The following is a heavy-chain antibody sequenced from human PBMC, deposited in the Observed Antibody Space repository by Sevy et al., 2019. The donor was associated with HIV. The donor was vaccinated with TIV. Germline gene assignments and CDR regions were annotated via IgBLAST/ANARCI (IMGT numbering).Heavy chain of an antibody. Sequence: GGSLRLSCAASGFIFSNFYMTWVRQAPGKGREWFSYFSDRSDTISYADSVKGRFTISRDNAKNALYLQMSSLRGEDTAVYYCARVRDRYCSGGSCYYGYFFDYWGQGTLVTVSS. CDR2: FSDRSDTI. V-gene: IGHV3-48*01. CDR1: GFIFSNFY. D-gene: IGHD2-15*01. J-gene: IGHJ4*02. CDR3: ARVRDRYCSGGSCYYGYFFDY.